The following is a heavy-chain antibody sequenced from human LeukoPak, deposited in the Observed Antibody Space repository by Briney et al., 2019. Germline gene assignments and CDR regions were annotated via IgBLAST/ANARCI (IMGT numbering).Heavy chain of an antibody. D-gene: IGHD2-8*01. CDR3: ARDRGWVYFDY. J-gene: IGHJ4*02. CDR2: ISSSSSTI. CDR1: GFTFSSYS. V-gene: IGHV3-48*01. Sequence: GSLRLPCAASGFTFSSYSMNWVRQAPGKGLEWVSYISSSSSTIYYADSVKGRFTISRDNAKNSLYLQMNSLRAEDTAVYYCARDRGWVYFDYWGQGTLVTVSS.